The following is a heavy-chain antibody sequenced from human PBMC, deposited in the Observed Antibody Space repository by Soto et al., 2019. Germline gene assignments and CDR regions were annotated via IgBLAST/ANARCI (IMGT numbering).Heavy chain of an antibody. CDR1: GFGVISNY. Sequence: EVQLVESGGGLIQPGGSLRLSCAASGFGVISNYIGWVPQVPGKGLEWVSVIYSGGTKYYEDSVKGRFTISRDNSKNTLYLQMSSLRVEDTAVYYCAREPGSSGGDYWGQGTLVTVSS. CDR2: IYSGGTK. V-gene: IGHV3-53*01. D-gene: IGHD6-6*01. J-gene: IGHJ4*02. CDR3: AREPGSSGGDY.